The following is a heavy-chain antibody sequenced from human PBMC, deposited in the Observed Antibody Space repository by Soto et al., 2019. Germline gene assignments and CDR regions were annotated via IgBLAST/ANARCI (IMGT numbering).Heavy chain of an antibody. CDR1: GGSISSGNYY. D-gene: IGHD2-15*01. Sequence: QVQLQESGPGLVKPSQTLSLTCTVSGGSISSGNYYWSWIRQPPGKGLEWIGFISYSGSAYYNPSLKSRVTISVDTSKNQFSLNLSFVTAAYTAVYYCATMGTPATGLYYFDYLGQGTLVTVSS. V-gene: IGHV4-30-4*01. J-gene: IGHJ4*02. CDR2: ISYSGSA. CDR3: ATMGTPATGLYYFDY.